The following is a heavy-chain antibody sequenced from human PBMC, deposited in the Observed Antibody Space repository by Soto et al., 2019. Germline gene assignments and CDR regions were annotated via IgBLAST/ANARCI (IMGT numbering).Heavy chain of an antibody. Sequence: ASVKVSCKASGYTFTRYGISWVRQAPGQGLEWMGWISAYNGNTNYAQKLQGRVTMTTDTSTSTAYMELRSLRSDDTAVYYCARDLSRVPEYSSSSGYWGQGTLVTVSS. CDR1: GYTFTRYG. D-gene: IGHD6-6*01. CDR3: ARDLSRVPEYSSSSGY. CDR2: ISAYNGNT. J-gene: IGHJ4*02. V-gene: IGHV1-18*01.